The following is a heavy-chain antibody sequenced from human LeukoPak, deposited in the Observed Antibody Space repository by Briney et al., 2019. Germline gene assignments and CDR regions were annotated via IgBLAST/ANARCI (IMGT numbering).Heavy chain of an antibody. CDR2: IYYSGST. CDR1: GGSISSSSYY. D-gene: IGHD5-18*01. Sequence: SETLSLTCTVSGGSISSSSYYWGWIRQPPGKGLEWIGSIYYSGSTYYNPSLKSRVTISVDTSKNQFSLKLSSVTAADTAVYYCARVTRGYSYGLEGGYFDLWGRGTLVTVSS. J-gene: IGHJ2*01. CDR3: ARVTRGYSYGLEGGYFDL. V-gene: IGHV4-39*07.